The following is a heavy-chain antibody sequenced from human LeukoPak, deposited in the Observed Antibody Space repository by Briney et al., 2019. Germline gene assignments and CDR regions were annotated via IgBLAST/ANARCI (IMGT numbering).Heavy chain of an antibody. CDR3: ARHRPGPFDP. J-gene: IGHJ5*02. CDR1: GGSISSYY. Sequence: SETLSLTCTVSGGSISSYYWSWIRQPPGKGLEWVGYIYYSGSTNYNPSLKSRVTISVDTSKNQFSLKLSSVTAADTAVYYCARHRPGPFDPWGQGTLVTVSS. CDR2: IYYSGST. V-gene: IGHV4-59*08. D-gene: IGHD1-14*01.